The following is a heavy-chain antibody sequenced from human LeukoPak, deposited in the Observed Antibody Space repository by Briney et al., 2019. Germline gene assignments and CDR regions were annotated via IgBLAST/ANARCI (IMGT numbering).Heavy chain of an antibody. CDR1: GFTLSTYS. Sequence: MPGGSLRLSCAASGFTLSTYSMNWVRQAPGKGLEWVSSISSSSSYIYYADSVKGRFTISRDNAKNSLYLQMNSLRAEDTAVYYCARGIYSGSPPDYWGQGTLVTVSS. V-gene: IGHV3-21*01. CDR3: ARGIYSGSPPDY. CDR2: ISSSSSYI. D-gene: IGHD1-26*01. J-gene: IGHJ4*02.